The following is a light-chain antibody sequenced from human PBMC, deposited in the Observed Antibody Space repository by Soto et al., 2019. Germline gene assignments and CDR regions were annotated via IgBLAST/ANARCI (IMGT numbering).Light chain of an antibody. CDR1: SSDVGDYDY. V-gene: IGLV2-14*01. Sequence: QSALTQPASVSGSPGQSITISCTGTSSDVGDYDYVSWYQQHPGKAPKLMFYDVSNRPSGVSNRFSGSKSGNTASLTISGLPAEDEGDYYCSSYTSSGTLVLFGGGTKLTVL. CDR3: SSYTSSGTLVL. J-gene: IGLJ2*01. CDR2: DVS.